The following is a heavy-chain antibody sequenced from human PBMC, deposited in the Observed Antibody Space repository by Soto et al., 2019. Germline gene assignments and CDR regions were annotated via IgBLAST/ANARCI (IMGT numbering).Heavy chain of an antibody. CDR1: GFTFSSYA. J-gene: IGHJ4*02. Sequence: QVQLVESGGGVVQPGRSLRLSCAASGFTFSSYAMHWVRQAPGKGLEWVAGISYDGSNKYYADSVKGRFTISRDNSKNRLYLQKNSLRAEDTAVYYCARDQTPYCDYPFDYWGQGSLVTV. CDR2: ISYDGSNK. D-gene: IGHD4-17*01. CDR3: ARDQTPYCDYPFDY. V-gene: IGHV3-30-3*01.